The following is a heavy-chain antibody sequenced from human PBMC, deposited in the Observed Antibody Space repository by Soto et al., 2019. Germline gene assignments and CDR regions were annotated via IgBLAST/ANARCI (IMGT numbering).Heavy chain of an antibody. Sequence: SETLSLTCTVSGGSISSYYWSWIRQPPGKGLEWIGYIYYSGSTNYNPSLKSRVTISVDTSKNQFSLKLSSVTAADTAVYYCARRAIFYDFWSGYYNWFDPWGQGTLVTVSS. CDR1: GGSISSYY. V-gene: IGHV4-59*08. J-gene: IGHJ5*02. CDR3: ARRAIFYDFWSGYYNWFDP. D-gene: IGHD3-3*01. CDR2: IYYSGST.